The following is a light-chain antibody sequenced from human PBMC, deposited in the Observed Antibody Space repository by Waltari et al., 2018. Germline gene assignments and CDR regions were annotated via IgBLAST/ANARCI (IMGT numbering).Light chain of an antibody. CDR1: QSILDNSNNKNN. CDR2: GAS. V-gene: IGKV4-1*01. CDR3: QQYTNTPSWT. J-gene: IGKJ1*01. Sequence: DIVMTQSPDSLAVSLGERATINCRSSQSILDNSNNKNNLTWYQQKPGQAPKLLIYGASTREAGVPARFSGSGSGTHFTLTISSLQAEDVAVYYCQQYTNTPSWTFGQGTKVEIK.